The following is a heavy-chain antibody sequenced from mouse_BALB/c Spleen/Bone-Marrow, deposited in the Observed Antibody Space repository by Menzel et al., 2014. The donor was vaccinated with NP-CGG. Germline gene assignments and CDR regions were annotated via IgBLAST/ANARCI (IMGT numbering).Heavy chain of an antibody. CDR1: GYTFADYI. V-gene: IGHV1-62-2*01. J-gene: IGHJ3*01. CDR2: FYPGSGSI. CDR3: ARREEEYGSLFAY. D-gene: IGHD2-10*02. Sequence: QVHVKQSGSELVKPGASVKLSCKASGYTFADYIIHWVKQRSGQGLEWIGWFYPGSGSIKSNEKFKDRATLTADKSSSTVYMELSKLTSEDSAVYLCARREEEYGSLFAYWGQGTLVTVSA.